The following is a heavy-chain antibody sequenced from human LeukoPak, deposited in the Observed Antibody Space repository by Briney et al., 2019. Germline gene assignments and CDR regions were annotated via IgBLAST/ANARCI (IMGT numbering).Heavy chain of an antibody. Sequence: ASVKVSCKASGYTFTSYGISWVRQAPGQGLEWMGWISAYNGNTNYAQKLQGRFTMTTDKSTSTAYMELRSLRSDDTAVYYCARGVLGYCSSTSCYNTYYYYGMDVWGQGTTVTVSS. CDR1: GYTFTSYG. CDR3: ARGVLGYCSSTSCYNTYYYYGMDV. J-gene: IGHJ6*02. V-gene: IGHV1-18*01. CDR2: ISAYNGNT. D-gene: IGHD2-2*01.